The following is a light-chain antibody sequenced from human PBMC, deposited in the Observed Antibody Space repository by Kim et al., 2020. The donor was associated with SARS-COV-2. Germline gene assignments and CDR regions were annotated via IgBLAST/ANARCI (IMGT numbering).Light chain of an antibody. Sequence: QSVLTLPPSVSGTPGQTVTISCSGSSSNIGGNNVNWFQQLPGTAPKLLIYNNHERPSGVPDRFSGSKSGPSASLAITRLQSEDEADYYCAVWDDTLNGVVFGGGTQLTVL. CDR2: NNH. CDR1: SSNIGGNN. J-gene: IGLJ2*01. V-gene: IGLV1-44*01. CDR3: AVWDDTLNGVV.